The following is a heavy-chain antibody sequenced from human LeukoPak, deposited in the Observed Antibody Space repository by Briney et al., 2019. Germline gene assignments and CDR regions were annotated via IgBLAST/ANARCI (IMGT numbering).Heavy chain of an antibody. D-gene: IGHD6-19*01. CDR2: ISGSGGST. V-gene: IGHV3-23*01. J-gene: IGHJ4*02. CDR1: GFTFSSYA. Sequence: GGSLRLSCAASGFTFSSYAMSWVRQAPGKGLEWVSAISGSGGSTYYADSVKGRFTISRDNAKNSLYLQMNSLRDEDTAVYYCARRGGRSSGWYYWGQGTLVTVSS. CDR3: ARRGGRSSGWYY.